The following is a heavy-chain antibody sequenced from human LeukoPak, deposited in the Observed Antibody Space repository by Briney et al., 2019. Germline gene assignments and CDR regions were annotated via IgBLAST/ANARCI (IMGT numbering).Heavy chain of an antibody. CDR2: INPNSGGT. Sequence: ASVKVSCKASGYTFTGYYMHWVRQAPGQGLEWMGWINPNSGGTNYAQKFQGRVTMTRDTSISTAYMELSRLRSDDTAVYYGARTTDIVATMSDYWGQGTLVTVSS. D-gene: IGHD5-12*01. CDR3: ARTTDIVATMSDY. V-gene: IGHV1-2*02. CDR1: GYTFTGYY. J-gene: IGHJ4*02.